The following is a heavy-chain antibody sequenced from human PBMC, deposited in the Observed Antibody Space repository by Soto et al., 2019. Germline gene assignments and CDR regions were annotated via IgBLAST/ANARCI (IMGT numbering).Heavy chain of an antibody. CDR1: GDTLTEVS. Sequence: QVQLIQSGAEVKRPGASVKVSCKVSGDTLTEVSIHWVRQAPGEGLEWMGGFDPEDGETIYAQKFQGRVTMTEDTSTYTAYMELSSLRSDDTAVYYCTKLRTSSWYVLFDPWGQGTLVTVSS. V-gene: IGHV1-24*01. CDR3: TKLRTSSWYVLFDP. D-gene: IGHD2-2*01. CDR2: FDPEDGET. J-gene: IGHJ5*02.